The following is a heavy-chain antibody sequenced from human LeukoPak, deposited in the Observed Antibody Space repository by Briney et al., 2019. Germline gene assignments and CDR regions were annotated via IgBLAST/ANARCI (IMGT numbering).Heavy chain of an antibody. CDR2: INHSGRT. J-gene: IGHJ6*03. D-gene: IGHD6-19*01. CDR3: ARERQSSGWTYYYYYYMDV. Sequence: SETLSLTCAVYGGSFSGYYWSWIRQPPGKGLEWIGEINHSGRTNYNPSLKSRGTISVDTSKNQFSLKLSSVTAADTAVYYCARERQSSGWTYYYYYYMDVWGKGTTVTVSS. V-gene: IGHV4-34*01. CDR1: GGSFSGYY.